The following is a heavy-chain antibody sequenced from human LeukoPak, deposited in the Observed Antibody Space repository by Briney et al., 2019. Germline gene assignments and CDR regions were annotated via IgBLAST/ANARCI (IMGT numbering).Heavy chain of an antibody. CDR1: GGSFSGYY. Sequence: SETLSLTCAVYGGSFSGYYWSWIRQPPGKGLEWIGEINHSGSTNYNPSLKSRVTISVDTSKNQFSLKLSSVTAAYTAVYYCARGLVVVVAEGSYYYYMDVWGKGTTVTVSS. D-gene: IGHD2-15*01. CDR2: INHSGST. V-gene: IGHV4-34*01. J-gene: IGHJ6*03. CDR3: ARGLVVVVAEGSYYYYMDV.